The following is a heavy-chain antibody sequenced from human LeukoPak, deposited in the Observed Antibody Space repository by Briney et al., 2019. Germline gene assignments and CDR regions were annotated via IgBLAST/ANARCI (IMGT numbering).Heavy chain of an antibody. V-gene: IGHV3-53*01. J-gene: IGHJ4*02. Sequence: PGGSLRLSCAASGFTVSSNYMSWVRQAPGKGLEWVSVIHSGGSTYYADSVKGRFTISRDNSKNTLYLQMNSLRAEDTAVYYCARGLLRGYYYFDYWGQGTLVTVSS. D-gene: IGHD1-26*01. CDR2: IHSGGST. CDR3: ARGLLRGYYYFDY. CDR1: GFTVSSNY.